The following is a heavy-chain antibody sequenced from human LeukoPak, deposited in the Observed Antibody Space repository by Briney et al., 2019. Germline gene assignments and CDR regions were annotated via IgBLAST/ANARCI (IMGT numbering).Heavy chain of an antibody. CDR3: ASGSTGYDRDSFDI. CDR1: GGSTSSGGYS. J-gene: IGHJ3*02. D-gene: IGHD5-12*01. CDR2: IYHSGST. Sequence: PSETLSLTCAVSGGSTSSGGYSWSWVRQPPGEGLEWVGYIYHSGSTYYNPSLQSRVTISLDRSKNQFSLKLSSMTAADTAVYYCASGSTGYDRDSFDIWGQGTMVTVSS. V-gene: IGHV4-30-2*01.